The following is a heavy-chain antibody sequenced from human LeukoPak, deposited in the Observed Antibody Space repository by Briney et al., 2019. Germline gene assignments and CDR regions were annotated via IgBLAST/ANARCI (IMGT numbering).Heavy chain of an antibody. D-gene: IGHD6-13*01. J-gene: IGHJ5*02. CDR3: ARGEQQLPLGWFDP. V-gene: IGHV3-74*01. CDR1: GFTVSSNY. CDR2: INSDGSST. Sequence: PGGSLRLSCAASGFTVSSNYMSWVRQAPGKGLVWVSRINSDGSSTSYADSVKGRFTISRDNAKNTLYLQMNSLRAEDTAVYYCARGEQQLPLGWFDPWGQGTLVTVSS.